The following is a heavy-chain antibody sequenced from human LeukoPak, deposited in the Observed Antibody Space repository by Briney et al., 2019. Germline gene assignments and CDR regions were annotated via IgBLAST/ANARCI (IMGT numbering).Heavy chain of an antibody. D-gene: IGHD6-6*01. CDR1: GFTVSSNY. Sequence: WGSLRLSCAASGFTVSSNYMSWVRQAPGKGLEWVSVIYSGGSTYYADSVKGRFTISRHNSKNTLYLQMNSLRAEDTAVYYCARDLYRSSSPYYYYRMDVWGQGTTVTV. CDR2: IYSGGST. CDR3: ARDLYRSSSPYYYYRMDV. J-gene: IGHJ6*02. V-gene: IGHV3-53*04.